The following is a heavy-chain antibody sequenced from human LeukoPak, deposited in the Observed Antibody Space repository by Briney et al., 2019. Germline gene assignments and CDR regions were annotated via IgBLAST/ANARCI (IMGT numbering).Heavy chain of an antibody. CDR1: GFTVSSNY. CDR2: IYSGGST. J-gene: IGHJ4*02. V-gene: IGHV3-53*04. CDR3: ARVGGSYLEYFDY. Sequence: SGGSLRLSCAASGFTVSSNYMSWVCQAPGKGLEWVSVIYSGGSTYYADSVKGRFTISRHNSKNTLYLQMNSLRAEDTAVYYCARVGGSYLEYFDYWGQGTLVTVSS. D-gene: IGHD1-26*01.